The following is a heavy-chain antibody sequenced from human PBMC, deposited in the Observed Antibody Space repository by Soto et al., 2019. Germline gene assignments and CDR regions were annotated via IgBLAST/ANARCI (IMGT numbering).Heavy chain of an antibody. CDR1: GLRVSNFA. Sequence: AGCMRLSRAACGLRVSNFAMGWALQAPGKGLQWVSSITGSGDRTYHADSVKGRFTISRDNSRNTIYLQMDSLRDEDTALYYCARDCSSSSCTLWGSWRRRTLVTVSS. D-gene: IGHD6-6*01. CDR3: ARDCSSSSCTLWGS. V-gene: IGHV3-23*01. J-gene: IGHJ5*02. CDR2: ITGSGDRT.